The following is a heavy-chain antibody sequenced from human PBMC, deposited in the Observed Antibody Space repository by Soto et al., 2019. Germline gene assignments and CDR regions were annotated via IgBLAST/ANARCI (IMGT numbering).Heavy chain of an antibody. CDR3: ARHVNVHDDFTSGFYGLFDP. Sequence: SQTHSVTCSVGCGYSTSRAYYRGRIHQTPGKGLEWIGSIYYTGRTYDNPSLKSRVTISVDTSKNQFSLNLSSVTAADTAVYYCARHVNVHDDFTSGFYGLFDPWVHGTQVTGSS. V-gene: IGHV4-39*01. D-gene: IGHD3-3*01. CDR1: CGYSTSRAYY. CDR2: IYYTGRT. J-gene: IGHJ5*02.